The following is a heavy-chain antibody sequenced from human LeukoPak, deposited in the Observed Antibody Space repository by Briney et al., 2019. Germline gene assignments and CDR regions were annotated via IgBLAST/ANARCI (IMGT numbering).Heavy chain of an antibody. CDR3: ARPDGSGSFYRSDY. V-gene: IGHV3-7*01. J-gene: IGHJ4*02. CDR2: IKHDGSEK. CDR1: GFTFSSYW. Sequence: GGSLRLSCAASGFTFSSYWMSWVRQAPGKGLEWVANIKHDGSEKYFVDSVKGRFTISRDSAKNSLYLQLNSLRAEDTAVYYCARPDGSGSFYRSDYWGQGSLVTVSS. D-gene: IGHD3-10*01.